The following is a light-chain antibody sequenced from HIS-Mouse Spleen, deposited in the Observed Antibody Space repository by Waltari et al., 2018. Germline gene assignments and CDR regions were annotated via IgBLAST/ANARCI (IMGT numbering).Light chain of an antibody. CDR2: DYS. CDR3: QVWDSSSDHVV. CDR1: NIGSKS. J-gene: IGLJ2*01. V-gene: IGLV3-21*03. Sequence: SYVLTQPPSVSVAPGKTARITCGGNNIGSKSVHWYQQKPGQAPLLVVYDYSDRPSGIPERFSGSNAGNTATLTISRVEAGDEADYYCQVWDSSSDHVVFGGGTKLTVL.